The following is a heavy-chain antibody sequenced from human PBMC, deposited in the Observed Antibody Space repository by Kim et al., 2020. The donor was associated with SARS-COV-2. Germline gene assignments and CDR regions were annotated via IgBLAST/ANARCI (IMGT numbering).Heavy chain of an antibody. D-gene: IGHD3-3*01. CDR3: AGDIRPYDFWTGYYSDY. CDR2: VYGRAST. J-gene: IGHJ4*01. CDR1: GGSIGDHY. Sequence: SETLSLTCTVSGGSIGDHYWSWIRQPAGKGLEWIGRVYGRASTHYNPSLKSRVTLSVDTSKNQFSLRLSSMTAAAPAAYYCAGDIRPYDFWTGYYSDYWGQGTLVTVS. V-gene: IGHV4-4*07.